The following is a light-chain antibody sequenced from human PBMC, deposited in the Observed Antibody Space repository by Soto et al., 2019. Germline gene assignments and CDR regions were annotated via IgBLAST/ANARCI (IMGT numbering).Light chain of an antibody. CDR1: SSAVGGYKY. V-gene: IGLV2-8*01. Sequence: QSALTQPPSASGSPGQSVTISCTGSSSAVGGYKYVSWYQQHPGKAPKLMIYEVTERPSGVPDRFSGSKSGNTASLTVSGLQAEDEADYYCSSYAGTNNLLFGGGTKLTVL. CDR2: EVT. CDR3: SSYAGTNNLL. J-gene: IGLJ2*01.